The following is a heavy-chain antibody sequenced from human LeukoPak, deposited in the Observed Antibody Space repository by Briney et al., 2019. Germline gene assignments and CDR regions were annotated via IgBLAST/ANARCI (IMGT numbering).Heavy chain of an antibody. CDR2: IRYDGSNK. CDR1: GFTFSSYG. J-gene: IGHJ4*02. Sequence: GGSLRLSCAASGFTFSSYGMHWVRQAPGKGLEWVAFIRYDGSNKYYADSVKGRFTISRDNSKNTLYLQMNSLRAEDTAVYYCAKDYIRAGYDFWSDTSRGYWGQGTLVTVSS. V-gene: IGHV3-30*02. CDR3: AKDYIRAGYDFWSDTSRGY. D-gene: IGHD3-3*01.